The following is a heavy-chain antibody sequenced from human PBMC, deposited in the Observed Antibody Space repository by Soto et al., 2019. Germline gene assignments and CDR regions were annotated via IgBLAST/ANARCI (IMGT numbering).Heavy chain of an antibody. CDR3: ARGSSIAGLYYGMDV. D-gene: IGHD6-6*01. V-gene: IGHV4-31*03. CDR2: NYYSGRT. J-gene: IGHJ6*02. Sequence: QVQLQESGPGLVKPSQTLSLTCTVSGGSISSGGYYWTWIRQHPGKGLAWIGYNYYSGRTYYNPSLKSRVTISLDTSKNQFSLKLSSVTAADTAVYYCARGSSIAGLYYGMDVWGQGTTVTVSS. CDR1: GGSISSGGYY.